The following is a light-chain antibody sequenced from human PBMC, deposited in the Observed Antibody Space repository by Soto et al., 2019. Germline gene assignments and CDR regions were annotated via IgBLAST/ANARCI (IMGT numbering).Light chain of an antibody. Sequence: DIVCTQSPGTLSLSPGERATLSCRASQSVSAGYFAWYQQRPGQAPRLLIYETSSRTTGIPDRFSGSGSGTDFTLTISRLEPEDLAVYYCQQYGSSRTFGQGTKVDIK. J-gene: IGKJ1*01. CDR1: QSVSAGY. CDR3: QQYGSSRT. V-gene: IGKV3-20*01. CDR2: ETS.